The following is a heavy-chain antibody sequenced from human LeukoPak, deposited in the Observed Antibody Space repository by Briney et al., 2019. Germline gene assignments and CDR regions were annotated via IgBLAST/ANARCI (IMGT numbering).Heavy chain of an antibody. V-gene: IGHV3-30-3*01. J-gene: IGHJ4*02. Sequence: GRSLRLSCAASGLTFSSYAMHWVRQAPGKGLEWVAVISYDGSNKYYADSVKGRFTISRDNSKNTLYLQMNSLRAEDTAVYYCARDRNSGSYFDYWGQGALVTVSS. CDR3: ARDRNSGSYFDY. D-gene: IGHD1-26*01. CDR1: GLTFSSYA. CDR2: ISYDGSNK.